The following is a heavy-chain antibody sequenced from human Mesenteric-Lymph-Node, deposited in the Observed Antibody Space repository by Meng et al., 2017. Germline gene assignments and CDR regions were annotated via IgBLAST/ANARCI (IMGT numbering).Heavy chain of an antibody. V-gene: IGHV3-74*01. Sequence: GGSLRLSCAASGFTFSNYYMYWVRQTPGKGLVWVSRINTDGSSINYADSVKGRFTISRDNAKNTLYLQMNSLRGEDTAVYYCAKDRDWNALDSWGHGTLVTVSS. CDR1: GFTFSNYY. J-gene: IGHJ4*01. CDR2: INTDGSSI. D-gene: IGHD1-1*01. CDR3: AKDRDWNALDS.